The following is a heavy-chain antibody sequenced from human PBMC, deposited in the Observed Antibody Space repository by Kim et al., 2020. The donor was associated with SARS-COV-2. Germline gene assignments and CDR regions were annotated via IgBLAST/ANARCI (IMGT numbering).Heavy chain of an antibody. CDR2: GNT. V-gene: IGHV3-23*01. J-gene: IGHJ6*02. Sequence: GNTHHADSVKGRFTITRDNAKNTLYLQMNSRRAEDTAVYYCAKLYGMDVWGQGTTVTVSS. CDR3: AKLYGMDV.